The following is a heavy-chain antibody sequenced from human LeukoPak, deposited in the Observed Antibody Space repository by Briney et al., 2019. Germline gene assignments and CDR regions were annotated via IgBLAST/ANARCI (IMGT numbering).Heavy chain of an antibody. CDR3: AKDSGPEYYFYMDV. CDR2: SSGSGGST. Sequence: PGGSLRLSCAASGLTFSSYAMGWVRQAPGKGLEWVSASSGSGGSTYYADSVKGRFTISRDNSKNTLYLHMNSLRAEDTALYYCAKDSGPEYYFYMDVWGKGTTVTVPS. CDR1: GLTFSSYA. V-gene: IGHV3-23*01. J-gene: IGHJ6*03.